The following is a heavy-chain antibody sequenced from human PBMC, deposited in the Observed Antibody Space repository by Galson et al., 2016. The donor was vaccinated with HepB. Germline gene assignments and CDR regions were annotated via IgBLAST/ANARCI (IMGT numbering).Heavy chain of an antibody. J-gene: IGHJ5*02. V-gene: IGHV3-23*01. CDR1: GFTFFDYA. Sequence: SLRLSCAASGFTFFDYAMTWARQAPGKGLEWVSSISGSGVSTFYADSVKGRFTISRDNSKNTVYLQMNSLRADDTAVYFCAKGSSLSAAVSIWFDPWGQGTLVTVSS. CDR2: ISGSGVST. CDR3: AKGSSLSAAVSIWFDP. D-gene: IGHD6-13*01.